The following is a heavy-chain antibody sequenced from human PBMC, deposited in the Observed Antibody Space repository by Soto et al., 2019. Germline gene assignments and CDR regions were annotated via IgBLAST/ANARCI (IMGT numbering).Heavy chain of an antibody. V-gene: IGHV3-23*01. CDR2: ISGSGGST. Sequence: VGSLRLSCAASGFTFSSYAMSWVRQAPGKGLEWVSAISGSGGSTYYADSVKGRFTISRDNSKNTLYLQMNSLRAEDTAVYYCAKDRAPKHYDILTGYYKGGYYFDYWGQGTLVTVSS. CDR3: AKDRAPKHYDILTGYYKGGYYFDY. J-gene: IGHJ4*02. CDR1: GFTFSSYA. D-gene: IGHD3-9*01.